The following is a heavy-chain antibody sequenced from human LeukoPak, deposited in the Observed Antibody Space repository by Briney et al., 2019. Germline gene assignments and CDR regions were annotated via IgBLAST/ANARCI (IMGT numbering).Heavy chain of an antibody. V-gene: IGHV1-46*01. CDR3: GREYCSDGVCYSPDY. D-gene: IGHD2-8*01. CDR2: INPSGGST. Sequence: ASVKVSCTASGYTFTRYYMNWVRQAPGQGLEWMGIINPSGGSTNYAQKLQGRVTMTTDTSTSTAYMELRSLRSDDTAVYYCGREYCSDGVCYSPDYWGQGTLVTVSS. CDR1: GYTFTRYY. J-gene: IGHJ4*02.